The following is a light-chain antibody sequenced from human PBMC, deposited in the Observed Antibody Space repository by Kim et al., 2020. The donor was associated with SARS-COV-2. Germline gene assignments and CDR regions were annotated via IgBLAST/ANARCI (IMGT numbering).Light chain of an antibody. CDR1: QSVSNY. Sequence: EIVLTQSPVTLSLSPGEGATLSCRASQSVSNYLAWYQHKPGQAPRLLLYDASNRATGIPARFSGSGSGTDFTLTISSLEPEDSATYYCQQRTTWPTFGQGTRLEIK. V-gene: IGKV3-11*01. CDR2: DAS. CDR3: QQRTTWPT. J-gene: IGKJ5*01.